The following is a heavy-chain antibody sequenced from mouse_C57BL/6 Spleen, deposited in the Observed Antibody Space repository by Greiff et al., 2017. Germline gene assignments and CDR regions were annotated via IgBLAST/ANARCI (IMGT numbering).Heavy chain of an antibody. CDR1: GFTFSDYG. CDR3: ARPYYYGSSPPYAMDY. Sequence: EVKVVESGGGLVKPGGSLKLSCAASGFTFSDYGLHWVRQAPEKGLEWVAYISSGSSTIYYADTVKGRFTISRDNAKNTLFLQMTSLRSEDTAMYYCARPYYYGSSPPYAMDYWGQGTSVTVSS. D-gene: IGHD1-1*01. V-gene: IGHV5-17*01. CDR2: ISSGSSTI. J-gene: IGHJ4*01.